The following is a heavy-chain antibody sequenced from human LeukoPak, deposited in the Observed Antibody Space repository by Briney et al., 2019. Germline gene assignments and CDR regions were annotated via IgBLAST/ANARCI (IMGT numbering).Heavy chain of an antibody. CDR3: ARGPHYDFLTGYYSSHFDY. CDR2: IYPGDSDT. J-gene: IGHJ4*02. Sequence: GESLKSSCKGSGYSFTSYWICWVRQMPGKGLEWMGVIYPGDSDTRYSPSFQGQVTISVDKSTSTAYLQWISLRASDTAMYYCARGPHYDFLTGYYSSHFDYWGQGTLVSVSS. D-gene: IGHD3-9*01. CDR1: GYSFTSYW. V-gene: IGHV5-51*01.